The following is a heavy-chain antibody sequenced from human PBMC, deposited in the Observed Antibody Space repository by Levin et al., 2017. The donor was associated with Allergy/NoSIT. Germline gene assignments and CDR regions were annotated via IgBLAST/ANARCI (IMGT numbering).Heavy chain of an antibody. CDR2: INNSSTAI. V-gene: IGHV3-48*01. CDR1: GFTFKTYS. Sequence: GESLKISCAASGFTFKTYSMNWVRQAPGKGLEWLSFINNSSTAIYFADSVKGRFTISRDNAKNSLYLQMNSLRAEDTAVYYCVRSTGKLDYWGQGTLVTVSS. CDR3: VRSTGKLDY. J-gene: IGHJ4*02.